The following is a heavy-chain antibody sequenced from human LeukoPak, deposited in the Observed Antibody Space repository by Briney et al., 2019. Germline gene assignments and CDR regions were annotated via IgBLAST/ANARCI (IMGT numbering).Heavy chain of an antibody. V-gene: IGHV3-9*01. CDR2: ISWNSGSI. J-gene: IGHJ4*02. Sequence: GGSLRLSCAASGFTFDDYAMHWVRQAPGKGLEWVSGISWNSGSIGYADSVKGRFTISRDNSKNTLYLQMNSLRAEDTAVYYCARVAAGTAHLDYWGQGTLVTVSS. D-gene: IGHD6-13*01. CDR1: GFTFDDYA. CDR3: ARVAAGTAHLDY.